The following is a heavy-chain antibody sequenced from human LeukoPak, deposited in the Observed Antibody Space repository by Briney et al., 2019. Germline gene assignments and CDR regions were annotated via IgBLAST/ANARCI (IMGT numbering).Heavy chain of an antibody. CDR3: ARGPSGYHNT. V-gene: IGHV3-23*01. D-gene: IGHD5-12*01. J-gene: IGHJ4*02. CDR2: ISGSGGST. CDR1: GFTFSSYA. Sequence: GGSLRLSCAASGFTFSSYAMSWVRQAPGKGLEWVSAISGSGGSTYYADSVKGRFTISRDNAKNSLYLQMNSLRAEDTAVYYCARGPSGYHNTGGQGTLVTVSS.